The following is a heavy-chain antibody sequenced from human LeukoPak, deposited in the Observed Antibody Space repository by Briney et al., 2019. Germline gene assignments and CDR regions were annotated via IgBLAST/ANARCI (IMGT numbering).Heavy chain of an antibody. V-gene: IGHV3-23*01. Sequence: GGSLRLSCAASGFTFSSYAMSWVRQAPGKGLEWVSAISGSGGSTYYADSVKGRFTISRDNSKNTLYLQMNSLRAEDTAVYYCAKNLYDILTGYSYWGQETLVTVSS. CDR1: GFTFSSYA. CDR2: ISGSGGST. D-gene: IGHD3-9*01. J-gene: IGHJ4*02. CDR3: AKNLYDILTGYSY.